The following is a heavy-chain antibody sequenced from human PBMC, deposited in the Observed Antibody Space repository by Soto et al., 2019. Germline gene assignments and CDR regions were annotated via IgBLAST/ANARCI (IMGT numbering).Heavy chain of an antibody. V-gene: IGHV3-7*01. CDR1: GFSINTYW. CDR3: AAWDISNI. CDR2: INPEGNAK. D-gene: IGHD2-15*01. J-gene: IGHJ4*02. Sequence: GGSLRLSCSGFGFSINTYWMNWVRQTPGKGLDWVANINPEGNAKTYVDPVKGRFFVSRDNTRNSLDLQMTSLRVEDSAIYFCAAWDISNIWGQGILVTVSS.